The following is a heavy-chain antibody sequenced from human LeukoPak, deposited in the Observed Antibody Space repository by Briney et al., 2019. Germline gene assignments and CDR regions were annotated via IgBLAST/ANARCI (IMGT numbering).Heavy chain of an antibody. Sequence: TLSLTCTVSGGSISSGGYYWSWIRQRPGKGLEWIGYIYNSGSTYYNPTLKSRVTISIDTSENQFSLKLSSVTAADTAVYYCASVEQQLWFDPWGQGTLVTVSS. CDR2: IYNSGST. CDR3: ASVEQQLWFDP. J-gene: IGHJ5*02. V-gene: IGHV4-31*03. D-gene: IGHD6-13*01. CDR1: GGSISSGGYY.